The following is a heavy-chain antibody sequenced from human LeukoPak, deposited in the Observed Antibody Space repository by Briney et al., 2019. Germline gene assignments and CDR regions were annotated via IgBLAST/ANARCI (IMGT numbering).Heavy chain of an antibody. D-gene: IGHD2-2*01. Sequence: SETLSLTCTVSGYSISSGYYWGWIRQPPGKGLEWVGSIYHSGSTYYNPSLKSRVTISVDTSKNQFSLKPSSVTAADTAVYYWARAGTIPAAIGFDPWGQGTLVTVSS. J-gene: IGHJ5*02. CDR1: GYSISSGYY. V-gene: IGHV4-38-2*02. CDR3: ARAGTIPAAIGFDP. CDR2: IYHSGST.